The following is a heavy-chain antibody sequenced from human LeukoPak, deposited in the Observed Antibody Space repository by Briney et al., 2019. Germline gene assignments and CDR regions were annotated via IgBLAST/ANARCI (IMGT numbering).Heavy chain of an antibody. D-gene: IGHD3-22*01. Sequence: GASVKVSCKASGYTFTSYGISWVRQAPGQGLEWMGWISAYNGNANYAQKLQGRVTMTTDTSTSTAYMELRSLRSDDTAVYYCARTGGDYYDSSGYQDNWFDPWGQGTLVTVSS. J-gene: IGHJ5*02. CDR3: ARTGGDYYDSSGYQDNWFDP. V-gene: IGHV1-18*01. CDR1: GYTFTSYG. CDR2: ISAYNGNA.